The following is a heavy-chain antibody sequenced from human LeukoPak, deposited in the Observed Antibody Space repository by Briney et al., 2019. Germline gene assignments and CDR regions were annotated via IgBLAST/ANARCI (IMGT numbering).Heavy chain of an antibody. D-gene: IGHD3-10*01. CDR2: ISSSGSTI. J-gene: IGHJ5*02. CDR1: GFTFSSYE. CDR3: AKDRAPYYYGSGSYYRPFDP. V-gene: IGHV3-48*03. Sequence: GGSLRLSCAASGFTFSSYEMNWVRQAPGKGLEWVSYISSSGSTIYYADSVKGRFTISRDNSKNTLYLQMNSLRAEDTAVYYCAKDRAPYYYGSGSYYRPFDPWGQGTLVTVSS.